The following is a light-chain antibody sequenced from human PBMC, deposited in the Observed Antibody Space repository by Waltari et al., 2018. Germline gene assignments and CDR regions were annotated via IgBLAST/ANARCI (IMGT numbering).Light chain of an antibody. Sequence: DIVMTQSPLSLPVTPGEPASIPCRSSPSLLHSSGHYFLDWYLQKPGQSPQLLIYLGSNRAAGVPDRFSGSGSGTDFTLSISRVEAEDVGIYYCMQTLQTRTFGQGTKVEIK. CDR1: PSLLHSSGHYF. CDR2: LGS. V-gene: IGKV2-28*01. J-gene: IGKJ1*01. CDR3: MQTLQTRT.